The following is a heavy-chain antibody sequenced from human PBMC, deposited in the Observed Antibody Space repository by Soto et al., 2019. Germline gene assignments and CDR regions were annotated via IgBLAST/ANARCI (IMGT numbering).Heavy chain of an antibody. CDR1: GFTFSSYG. V-gene: IGHV3-30*18. CDR2: ISYDGSNK. CDR3: AKDASRGWYYHYYGMDV. Sequence: PGGSLRLSCAASGFTFSSYGMHWVRQAPGKGLEWVAVISYDGSNKYYADSVKGRFTISRDNSKNTLYLQMNSLRAEDTAVYYCAKDASRGWYYHYYGMDVWGQGTTVTVSS. D-gene: IGHD6-19*01. J-gene: IGHJ6*02.